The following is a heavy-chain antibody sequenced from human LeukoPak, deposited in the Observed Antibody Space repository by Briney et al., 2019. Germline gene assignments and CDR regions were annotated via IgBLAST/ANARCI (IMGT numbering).Heavy chain of an antibody. J-gene: IGHJ4*02. CDR1: GFTLSSYA. V-gene: IGHV3-23*01. CDR3: AKDMIQLWFPDN. CDR2: ISGSGGST. D-gene: IGHD5-18*01. Sequence: GGSLRLSCAASGFTLSSYAMSWVRQAPGKGLEWVSAISGSGGSTYYADSVKGRFTISRDNSKNTLYLQMNSLRGEDMAVYYCAKDMIQLWFPDNWGQGILVTVSS.